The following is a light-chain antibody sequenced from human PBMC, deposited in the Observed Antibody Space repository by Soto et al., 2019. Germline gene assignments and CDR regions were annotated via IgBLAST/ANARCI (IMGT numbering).Light chain of an antibody. CDR1: QNINNY. Sequence: DIQMTQSPSSLSASVGDRVTFTCQASQNINNYLNWYQQKPGKSPRLLIYDASNLETGVPSRFSGSGSETDFTFTITSLQPEDVATYYCQQYDDLPLTFGGRTKLEIK. CDR3: QQYDDLPLT. V-gene: IGKV1-33*01. J-gene: IGKJ4*01. CDR2: DAS.